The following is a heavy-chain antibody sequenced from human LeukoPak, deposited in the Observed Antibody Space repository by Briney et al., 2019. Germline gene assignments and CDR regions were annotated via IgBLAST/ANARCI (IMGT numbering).Heavy chain of an antibody. V-gene: IGHV3-23*01. CDR1: GFNFRAYW. CDR2: ISGSGGST. J-gene: IGHJ5*02. D-gene: IGHD6-13*01. Sequence: GGSLRLSCTTSGFNFRAYWMGWVRQAPGKGLQWVSAISGSGGSTYYADSVKGRFTISRDNSKNTLYLQMNSLRAEDTAVYYCAKDWQQLAWDWFDPWGQGTLVTVSS. CDR3: AKDWQQLAWDWFDP.